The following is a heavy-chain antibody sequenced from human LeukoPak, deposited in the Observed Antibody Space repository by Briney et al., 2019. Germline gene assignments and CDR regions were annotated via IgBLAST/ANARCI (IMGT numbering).Heavy chain of an antibody. CDR1: GYTFTSYY. D-gene: IGHD1-26*01. V-gene: IGHV1-46*01. Sequence: ASVKVSCKASGYTFTSYYMHWVRQAPGQGLEWMGIINPSGGSTSYAQKFQGRVTMTRDTSTSTVYMELSSLRSEDTAVYYCATSKYPGARRGYFDYWGQGTLVTVSS. CDR2: INPSGGST. J-gene: IGHJ4*02. CDR3: ATSKYPGARRGYFDY.